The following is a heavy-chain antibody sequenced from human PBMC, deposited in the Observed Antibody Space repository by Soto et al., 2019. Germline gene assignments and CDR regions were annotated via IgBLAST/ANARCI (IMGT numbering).Heavy chain of an antibody. V-gene: IGHV3-74*01. CDR1: GFTFSNYW. CDR2: INSDGSVS. J-gene: IGHJ6*03. CDR3: ARGDCVGGTCYSLAGSFYDYVDV. D-gene: IGHD2-15*01. Sequence: EVQLVESGGGLVQPGGSLRLSCAASGFTFSNYWMYWVRQAPGKGLVWVSRINSDGSVSSYADSVKGRLTISRDNVKNPLYLQMDSLRAEDTAVYYCARGDCVGGTCYSLAGSFYDYVDVWGKATTVTVFS.